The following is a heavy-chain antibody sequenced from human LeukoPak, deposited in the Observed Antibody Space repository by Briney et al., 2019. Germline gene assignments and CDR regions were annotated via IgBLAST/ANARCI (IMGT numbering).Heavy chain of an antibody. CDR2: IIPSINIV. J-gene: IGHJ5*02. Sequence: GASVKVSCKASGGTFSSDAISWVRQAPGQGLEWMGRIIPSINIVNYAQKFQGRVTITADKSTSTAYMELSSLRSEDTAVYYCARGGDDHRNYSRLDPWGQGTLVTVSS. CDR1: GGTFSSDA. D-gene: IGHD4-11*01. V-gene: IGHV1-69*04. CDR3: ARGGDDHRNYSRLDP.